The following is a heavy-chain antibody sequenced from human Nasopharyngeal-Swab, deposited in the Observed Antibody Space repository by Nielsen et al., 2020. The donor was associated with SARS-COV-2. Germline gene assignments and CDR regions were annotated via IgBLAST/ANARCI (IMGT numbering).Heavy chain of an antibody. CDR2: ISYEGSKR. D-gene: IGHD2-8*02. CDR3: ARGSTAGDY. V-gene: IGHV3-30*03. CDR1: GFDFNNFG. J-gene: IGHJ4*02. Sequence: GESLKISCAASGFDFNNFGMHWIRQAPGKGLEWVAVISYEGSKRSYADFVKGRFTISRDNSKNTMYLQMNSLTVDDSAMYYCARGSTAGDYWGQGTLVTVSS.